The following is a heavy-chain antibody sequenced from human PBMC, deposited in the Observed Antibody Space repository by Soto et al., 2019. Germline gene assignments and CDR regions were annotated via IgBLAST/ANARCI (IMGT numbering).Heavy chain of an antibody. Sequence: GGSLRLSCAASGFTFSSYSMNWVRQAPGKGLEWVSSISSSSSYIYYADSVKGRFTISRDNAKNSLYLQMNSLRAEDTAGYYYAKVFSDPQYSALFFHHWGRGPVVPVPA. CDR1: GFTFSSYS. J-gene: IGHJ4*02. D-gene: IGHD5-12*01. CDR3: AKVFSDPQYSALFFHH. CDR2: ISSSSSYI. V-gene: IGHV3-21*01.